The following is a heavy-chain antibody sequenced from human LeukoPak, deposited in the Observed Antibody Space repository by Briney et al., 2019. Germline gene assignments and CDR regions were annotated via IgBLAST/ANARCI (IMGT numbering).Heavy chain of an antibody. J-gene: IGHJ5*02. Sequence: SETLSLTCTVSGGSISSYYWSWIRQPPGKGLEWIGYIYYSGSTNYNPSLKSRVTISVDTSKNQFSLKLSYVTAADTAVYYCARWGYGGTPYASWGQGPLVTVSS. D-gene: IGHD4-23*01. CDR1: GGSISSYY. CDR3: ARWGYGGTPYAS. V-gene: IGHV4-59*01. CDR2: IYYSGST.